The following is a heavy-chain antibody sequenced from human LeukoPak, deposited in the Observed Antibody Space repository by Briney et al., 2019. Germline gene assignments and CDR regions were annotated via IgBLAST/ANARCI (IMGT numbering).Heavy chain of an antibody. V-gene: IGHV3-30*03. J-gene: IGHJ6*02. D-gene: IGHD3-16*01. CDR2: IAHDGSVQ. Sequence: GRSLRLSCAASGFTFSNYGMHWVRQTPGKGLEWVTVIAHDGSVQYYTDSVKGRFTISRDNAKNSLYLQMSNLRAEDTAVYFCARGGGLDVWGQGATVTVSS. CDR1: GFTFSNYG. CDR3: ARGGGLDV.